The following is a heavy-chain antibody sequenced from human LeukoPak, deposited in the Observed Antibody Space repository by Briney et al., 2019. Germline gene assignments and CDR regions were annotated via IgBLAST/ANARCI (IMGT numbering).Heavy chain of an antibody. CDR3: ARGPYGDYVGWFDP. D-gene: IGHD4-17*01. CDR2: ISSSGSTI. J-gene: IGHJ5*02. V-gene: IGHV3-48*03. CDR1: GFTFSSYE. Sequence: GGSLRLSCAASGFTFSSYEMNWVRQAPGKGLEWVSYISSSGSTIYYADSVKGRFTISRDNAKNSLYLQMNSLRAEDTAVYYCARGPYGDYVGWFDPWGQGTLVTVSS.